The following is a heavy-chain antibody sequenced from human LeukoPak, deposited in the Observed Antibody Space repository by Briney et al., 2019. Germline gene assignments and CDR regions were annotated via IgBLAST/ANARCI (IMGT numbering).Heavy chain of an antibody. CDR2: IYHSGST. D-gene: IGHD6-13*01. J-gene: IGHJ4*02. Sequence: SETLSLTCAVSGYSISSGYYWGWIRQPPGKGLEWIGSIYHSGSTYYNPSLKSRVTISVDTSKNQFSLKLSSETAADTAVYYCAYSSSWYPPYYYWGQGTLVTVSS. CDR1: GYSISSGYY. V-gene: IGHV4-38-2*01. CDR3: AYSSSWYPPYYY.